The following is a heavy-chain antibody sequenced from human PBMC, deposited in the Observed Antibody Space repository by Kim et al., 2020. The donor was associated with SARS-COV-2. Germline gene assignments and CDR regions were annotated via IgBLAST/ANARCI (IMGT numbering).Heavy chain of an antibody. V-gene: IGHV4-34*01. J-gene: IGHJ4*02. Sequence: SETLSLTCAVYGGSFSGYYWSWIRQPPGKGLEWIGEINHSGSTNYNPSLKSRVTISVDTSKNQFSLKLSSVTAADTAVYYCARGRVAGVGAIPFDYWGQGTLVTVSS. D-gene: IGHD1-26*01. CDR2: INHSGST. CDR3: ARGRVAGVGAIPFDY. CDR1: GGSFSGYY.